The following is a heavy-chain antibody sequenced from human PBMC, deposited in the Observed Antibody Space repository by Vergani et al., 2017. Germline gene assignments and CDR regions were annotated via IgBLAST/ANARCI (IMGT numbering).Heavy chain of an antibody. CDR3: ARDGKRDGIILRYFDWLLGEFDY. D-gene: IGHD3-9*01. CDR1: GGTFSSYA. Sequence: QVQLVQSGAEVKKPGSSVKVSCKASGGTFSSYAISWVRQAPGQGLEWMGGIIPIFGTANYAQKFQGRVTITADKSTSTVYMELRSLRSEDTASYYCARDGKRDGIILRYFDWLLGEFDYWGQGTLVTVSS. CDR2: IIPIFGTA. V-gene: IGHV1-69*06. J-gene: IGHJ4*02.